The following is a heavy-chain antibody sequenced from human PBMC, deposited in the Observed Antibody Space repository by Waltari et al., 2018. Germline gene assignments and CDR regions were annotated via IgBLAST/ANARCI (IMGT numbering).Heavy chain of an antibody. CDR3: ARVVTHILMGRYMDV. Sequence: EVQLVESGGGLVQPGGSLILSCEASGFTFSSYWMSWVRQHAGKGLEWVANIKQDGSEKYYVDSVKGRFTISRDNAKNSLYLQMNSLRAEDTAVYYCARVVTHILMGRYMDVWGKGTTVTVSS. D-gene: IGHD2-8*01. J-gene: IGHJ6*03. V-gene: IGHV3-7*01. CDR1: GFTFSSYW. CDR2: IKQDGSEK.